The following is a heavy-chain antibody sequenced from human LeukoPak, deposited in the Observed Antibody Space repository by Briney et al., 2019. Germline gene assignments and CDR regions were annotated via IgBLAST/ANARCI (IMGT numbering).Heavy chain of an antibody. V-gene: IGHV4-34*01. Sequence: SETLSLTCAVYGGSFSGYYWSWIRQPPGKGLEWIGEINHSGSTNYNPSLKSRVTISVDTSKNQFFLKLSSVTAADTAVYYCARGGVVTAFDYWGQGTLVTVSS. J-gene: IGHJ4*02. CDR3: ARGGVVTAFDY. D-gene: IGHD3-3*01. CDR1: GGSFSGYY. CDR2: INHSGST.